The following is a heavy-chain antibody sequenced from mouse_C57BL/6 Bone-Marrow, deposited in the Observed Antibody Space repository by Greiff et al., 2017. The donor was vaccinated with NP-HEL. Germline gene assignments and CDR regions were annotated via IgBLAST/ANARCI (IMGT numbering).Heavy chain of an antibody. CDR1: GYTFTSYW. CDR3: ARDEVDGYSAWFAY. CDR2: IHPNSGST. D-gene: IGHD2-3*01. V-gene: IGHV1-64*01. J-gene: IGHJ3*01. Sequence: QVHVKQPGAELVKPGASVKLSCKASGYTFTSYWMHWVKQRPGQGLEWIGMIHPNSGSTNYNEKFKSKATLTVDKSSSTAYMQLSSLTSEDSAVYYCARDEVDGYSAWFAYWGQGTLVTVSA.